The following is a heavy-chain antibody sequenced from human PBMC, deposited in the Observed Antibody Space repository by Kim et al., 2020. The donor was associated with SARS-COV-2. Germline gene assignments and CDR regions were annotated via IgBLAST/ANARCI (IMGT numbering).Heavy chain of an antibody. Sequence: GGSLRLSCAASGFPFSGAWMTWVRQAPGKGLEWIGRIKSDGTTDYPAPVKGSFTISRDVSENTVYLQLNSLKTEDTAVYFCTADAPGMGSGEFDYWGQGT. CDR1: GFPFSGAW. CDR3: TADAPGMGSGEFDY. CDR2: IKSDGTT. J-gene: IGHJ4*02. V-gene: IGHV3-15*01.